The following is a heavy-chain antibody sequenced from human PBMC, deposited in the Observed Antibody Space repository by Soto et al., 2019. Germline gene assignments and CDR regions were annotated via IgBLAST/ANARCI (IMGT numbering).Heavy chain of an antibody. CDR2: IYPRDSDI. D-gene: IGHD6-19*01. V-gene: IGHV5-51*01. Sequence: PGESLKISCKVFGDSFTGFWIGWVRHRPGKGLEWAGSIYPRDSDIRYNPSFEGQVTVSADRSTTTAFLQWSSLMASDTAIYYCARQHPLDSRVWYNWGQGTLVTVSS. CDR1: GDSFTGFW. J-gene: IGHJ4*02. CDR3: ARQHPLDSRVWYN.